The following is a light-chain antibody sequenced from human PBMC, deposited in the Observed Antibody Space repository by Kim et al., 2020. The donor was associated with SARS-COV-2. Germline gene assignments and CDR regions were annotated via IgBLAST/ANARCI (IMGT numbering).Light chain of an antibody. CDR1: TYDVGRYDF. Sequence: GQSDTISCTGTTYDVGRYDFVSWYQQYPGKVPKLLIYDVSERPSGVPDRFSGAKSGSTASLTISGLQTDDEAAYYCCSYAGSYTWLFGGGTQLTVL. V-gene: IGLV2-11*03. J-gene: IGLJ3*02. CDR3: CSYAGSYTWL. CDR2: DVS.